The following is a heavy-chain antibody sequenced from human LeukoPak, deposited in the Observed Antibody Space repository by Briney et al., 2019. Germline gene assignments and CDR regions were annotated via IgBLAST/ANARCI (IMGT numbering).Heavy chain of an antibody. Sequence: SETLSLTCNVSGGSISSYDWSWIRQPAGKGLEWIGRIYTSRSTNYNASPKSRVSMSVDTSKNKFSLKLSSVTAADTALFYCARENSRSYREFDYWGQGTLVTVSS. V-gene: IGHV4-4*07. CDR1: GGSISSYD. CDR3: ARENSRSYREFDY. CDR2: IYTSRST. D-gene: IGHD1-26*01. J-gene: IGHJ4*02.